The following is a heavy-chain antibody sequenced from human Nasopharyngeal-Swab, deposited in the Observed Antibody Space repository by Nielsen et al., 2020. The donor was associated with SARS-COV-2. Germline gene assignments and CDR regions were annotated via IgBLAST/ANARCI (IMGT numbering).Heavy chain of an antibody. CDR2: IWYDGSNK. Sequence: GESLKISCAASGFTFSSYGMHWVRQAPGKGLEWVAVIWYDGSNKYYADSVKGRFTISRDNSKNTLYLQMNSLRAEDTAVHYCARDQGYMDVWGKGTTVTVSS. J-gene: IGHJ6*03. CDR3: ARDQGYMDV. CDR1: GFTFSSYG. V-gene: IGHV3-33*01.